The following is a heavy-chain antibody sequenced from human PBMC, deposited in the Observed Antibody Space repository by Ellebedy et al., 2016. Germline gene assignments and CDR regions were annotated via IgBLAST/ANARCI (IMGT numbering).Heavy chain of an antibody. V-gene: IGHV3-48*02. CDR1: GFTVSTNY. D-gene: IGHD1-1*01. CDR2: FGASGTII. J-gene: IGHJ6*02. Sequence: GGSLRLSCAASGFTVSTNYMTWVRQAPGKGLEWVAYFGASGTIIYNADSVKGRFTISRDDAKNSLYLQMNSLRDEDTAVYYCARDWNGDYSYAMDVWGQGTTVTVAS. CDR3: ARDWNGDYSYAMDV.